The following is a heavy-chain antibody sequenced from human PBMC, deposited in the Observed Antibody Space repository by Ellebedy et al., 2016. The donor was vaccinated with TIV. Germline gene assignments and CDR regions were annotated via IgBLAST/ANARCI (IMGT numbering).Heavy chain of an antibody. J-gene: IGHJ6*03. CDR1: GGSISSYY. V-gene: IGHV4-59*01. D-gene: IGHD2-21*01. Sequence: SETLSLTCTASGGSISSYYWSWIRKPPGKGWEWIGYFYYSGSTHYNPTLKSRATISVDTSKNQFSLNLRSVTAAATAVYYCAREETVLVNVEDYYYYMDVWGKGTTVTVSS. CDR2: FYYSGST. CDR3: AREETVLVNVEDYYYYMDV.